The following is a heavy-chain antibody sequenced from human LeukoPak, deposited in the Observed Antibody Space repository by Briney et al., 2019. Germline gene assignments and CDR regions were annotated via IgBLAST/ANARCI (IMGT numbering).Heavy chain of an antibody. CDR3: ARDKYYGSGSYLIDY. CDR2: ISSSSSYT. Sequence: GGSLRLSCAASGFTCSDYYMSWIRQAPGKGLEWVSYISSSSSYTNYAVSVKGRFTISRDNAKNSLYLQMNSLRAEDTAVYYCARDKYYGSGSYLIDYWGQGTLVTVSS. D-gene: IGHD3-10*01. V-gene: IGHV3-11*06. J-gene: IGHJ4*02. CDR1: GFTCSDYY.